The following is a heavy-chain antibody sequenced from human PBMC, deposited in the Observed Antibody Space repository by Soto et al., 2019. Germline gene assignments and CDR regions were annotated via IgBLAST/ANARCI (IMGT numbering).Heavy chain of an antibody. CDR1: EYTFTSYA. CDR2: INAGNGNT. D-gene: IGHD4-4*01. J-gene: IGHJ4*02. V-gene: IGHV1-3*01. Sequence: SVKVSCKASEYTFTSYAMHWVRQAPGQSLEWMGWINAGNGNTKYSQKFQGRVTITRDTSASTAYMELSSLRSEDTAVYYCARELQGLYYFDYWGLGTLVTVPQ. CDR3: ARELQGLYYFDY.